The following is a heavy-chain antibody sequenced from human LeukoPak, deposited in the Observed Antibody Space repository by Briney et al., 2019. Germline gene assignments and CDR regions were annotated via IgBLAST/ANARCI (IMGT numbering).Heavy chain of an antibody. J-gene: IGHJ4*02. D-gene: IGHD3-22*01. Sequence: SETLSLTCTVSGGSISSSGYYWGWIRQSPGKGLEWIGSIFYSGSTYYNPSLKSRITISVDTSKNQFSLKLSSVTAADTAVYYCARRVSDPLKVDYWGQGTLVTVSS. CDR2: IFYSGST. CDR3: ARRVSDPLKVDY. V-gene: IGHV4-39*01. CDR1: GGSISSSGYY.